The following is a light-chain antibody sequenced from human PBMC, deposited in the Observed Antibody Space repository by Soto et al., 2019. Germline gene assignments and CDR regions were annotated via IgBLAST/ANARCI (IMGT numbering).Light chain of an antibody. CDR1: QSVSNN. CDR2: DAS. V-gene: IGKV3-15*01. CDR3: QQYNNWRPWM. J-gene: IGKJ1*01. Sequence: ILMTQSPATLSVSPGERATLSCRASQSVSNNLAWYQQKPGQAPRLLIYDASTRATGIPARFSGSGSGTELTLTSSGRQSEDCAAYYWQQYNNWRPWMFGQGTKVEL.